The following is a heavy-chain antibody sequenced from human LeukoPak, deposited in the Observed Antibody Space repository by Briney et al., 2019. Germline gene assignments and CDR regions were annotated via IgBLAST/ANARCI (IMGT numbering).Heavy chain of an antibody. CDR1: GGSFSGYY. CDR2: INHSGST. CDR3: AGYITMIVPAPAFDI. J-gene: IGHJ3*02. V-gene: IGHV4-34*01. D-gene: IGHD3-22*01. Sequence: KASETLSLTCAVYGGSFSGYYWSWIRQPPGKGLEWIGEINHSGSTNYNPSLKSRVTISVDTSKNQFSLKLSSVTAADTAVYYCAGYITMIVPAPAFDIWGQGTMVTVSS.